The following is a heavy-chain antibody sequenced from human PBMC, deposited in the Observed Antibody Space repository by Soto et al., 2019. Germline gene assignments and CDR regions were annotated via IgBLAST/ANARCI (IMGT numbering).Heavy chain of an antibody. CDR3: ARPYCSGGSCPTRESYFDY. CDR1: GGTFSSYA. V-gene: IGHV1-69*01. J-gene: IGHJ4*02. Sequence: QVQLVQSGAEVKKPGSSVKVSCKASGGTFSSYAISWVRQAPGQGLEWMGGIIPIFGTANYAQKFQGRVTITADESTSTAYMELSSLRSADTAVYFCARPYCSGGSCPTRESYFDYWGQGTLVTVSS. D-gene: IGHD2-15*01. CDR2: IIPIFGTA.